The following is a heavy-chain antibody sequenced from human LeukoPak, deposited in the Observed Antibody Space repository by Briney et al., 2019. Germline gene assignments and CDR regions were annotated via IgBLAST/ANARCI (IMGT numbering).Heavy chain of an antibody. J-gene: IGHJ3*02. CDR1: GFTVSSNY. D-gene: IGHD4-17*01. V-gene: IGHV3-53*01. Sequence: GGSLRLSCAASGFTVSSNYMSWVRQAPGKGLEWGSVIYSGGSTYYADSVKGRFTISRDNSKNTLYLQMNSLRAEDTAVYYCARAAVTTDAFDIWGQGTMVTVSS. CDR2: IYSGGST. CDR3: ARAAVTTDAFDI.